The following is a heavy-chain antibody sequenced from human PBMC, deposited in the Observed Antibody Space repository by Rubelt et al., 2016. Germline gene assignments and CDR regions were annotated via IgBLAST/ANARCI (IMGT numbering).Heavy chain of an antibody. CDR2: ISSSSSRTI. CDR3: ARDVWQSGGTSGYYRWDV. CDR1: GFTFSSYS. Sequence: EVQLVESGGGVVQPGGSLRLSCAASGFTFSSYSMNWVRQAPGKGLEWVSYISSSSSRTIYYADSVKGRFTISRDNAKNSLYLQMNSLRAEDTALYYCARDVWQSGGTSGYYRWDVWGQGTLVTVSS. J-gene: IGHJ4*02. D-gene: IGHD5-12*01. V-gene: IGHV3-48*04.